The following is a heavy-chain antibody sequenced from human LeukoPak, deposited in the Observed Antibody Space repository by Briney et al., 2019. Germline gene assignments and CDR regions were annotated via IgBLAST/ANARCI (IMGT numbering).Heavy chain of an antibody. J-gene: IGHJ4*02. CDR2: ISTSSNTI. D-gene: IGHD5-18*01. Sequence: GGSLRLSCEGSGFIFSDYSMSWVRQAPGKGLEWLAFISTSSNTIYYADSVRGRFTVSRDNAKNSLYLQVNSLRDEDTATYFCAGGAAHSYGYFSDNWGQGILVVVSS. CDR3: AGGAAHSYGYFSDN. V-gene: IGHV3-48*02. CDR1: GFIFSDYS.